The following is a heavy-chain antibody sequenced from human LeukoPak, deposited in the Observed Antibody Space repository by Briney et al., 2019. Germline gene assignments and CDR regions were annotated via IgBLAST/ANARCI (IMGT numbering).Heavy chain of an antibody. CDR1: GFTFTNYP. V-gene: IGHV3-64D*06. CDR2: ISSNGIST. Sequence: PGGSLRLSCSASGFTFTNYPMHWVRQAPGKGLDFVSSISSNGISTYYADSVKGRFTISRDNSKNTLYLQMSSLRAEDTAVYYCVKDTNNPGVAGGDYWGQGTLVTVSS. CDR3: VKDTNNPGVAGGDY. D-gene: IGHD6-19*01. J-gene: IGHJ4*02.